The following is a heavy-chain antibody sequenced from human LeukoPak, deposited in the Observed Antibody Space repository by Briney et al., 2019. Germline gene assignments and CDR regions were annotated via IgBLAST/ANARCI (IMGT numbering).Heavy chain of an antibody. Sequence: GGSLRLSCAASGFTFSSYGMNWVRQAPGKGLEWVSGISGSGGTTYYADSVKGRFTISRDNSKNSLSLQVSSLRAEDTAVYYCAKTNGYYSDWGQGTLVTVPS. J-gene: IGHJ4*02. V-gene: IGHV3-23*01. D-gene: IGHD3-22*01. CDR3: AKTNGYYSD. CDR2: ISGSGGTT. CDR1: GFTFSSYG.